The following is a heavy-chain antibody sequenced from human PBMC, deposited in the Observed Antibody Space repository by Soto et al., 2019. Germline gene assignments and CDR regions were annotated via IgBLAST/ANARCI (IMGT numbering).Heavy chain of an antibody. J-gene: IGHJ4*01. V-gene: IGHV3-74*01. CDR2: CSVDGGDT. CDR1: GFSLTDYW. Sequence: GQSMRPSCAAAGFSLTDYWMHWVRHGPGKGLLWFSRCSVDGGDTSDVEYVKGRFTIYSDNDKDEHYLQMGPLRAVHSASYCRVRAPEQRPIDYWGHGSVVSV. CDR3: VRAPEQRPIDY.